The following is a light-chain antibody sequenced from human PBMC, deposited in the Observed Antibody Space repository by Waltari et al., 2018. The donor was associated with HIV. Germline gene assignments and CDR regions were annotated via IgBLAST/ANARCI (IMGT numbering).Light chain of an antibody. J-gene: IGLJ2*01. CDR3: QVWVDSRDVAVI. Sequence: SYALTQPPSVPVAPGMTARLTCGVDNIGGKLVHWYPQKPGQAPVLVICDESDRPSGIPERFSGANSGNTATLTISRVEGGDEADYYCQVWVDSRDVAVIFGGGTKLTVL. CDR2: DES. CDR1: NIGGKL. V-gene: IGLV3-21*04.